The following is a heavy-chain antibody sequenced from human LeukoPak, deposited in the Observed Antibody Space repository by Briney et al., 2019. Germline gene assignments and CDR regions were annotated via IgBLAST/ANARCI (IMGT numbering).Heavy chain of an antibody. Sequence: GGSLRLSCAASGFTFSSYSMNWVRQAPGKGLAWVSSISSSSSYISYADSVKGRFTISRDNAKNSLYLQMNSLRAEDTAVYYCVRENVAAGDYWGQGTLVTVSS. CDR3: VRENVAAGDY. J-gene: IGHJ4*02. D-gene: IGHD6-13*01. V-gene: IGHV3-21*01. CDR1: GFTFSSYS. CDR2: ISSSSSYI.